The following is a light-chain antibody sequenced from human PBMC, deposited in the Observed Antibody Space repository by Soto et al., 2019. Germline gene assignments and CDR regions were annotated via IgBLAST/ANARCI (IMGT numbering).Light chain of an antibody. CDR1: QSVSSSY. V-gene: IGKV3-20*01. CDR2: GAS. J-gene: IGKJ2*01. Sequence: EIVLTQSPGTLSLSPGERATLSCRASQSVSSSYLAWYQQKPGQAPRLLIYGASSRATGIPDRFSGSGSGTDFTLTISRLEPEDFAVYYCQQYGSSPLYTFGPGNKLEIK. CDR3: QQYGSSPLYT.